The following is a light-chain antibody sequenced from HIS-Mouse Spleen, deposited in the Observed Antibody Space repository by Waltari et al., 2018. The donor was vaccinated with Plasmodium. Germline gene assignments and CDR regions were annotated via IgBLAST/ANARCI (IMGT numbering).Light chain of an antibody. CDR1: SSDVGGYNS. CDR3: SSDAGSNNLV. J-gene: IGLJ2*01. V-gene: IGLV2-8*01. CDR2: EVS. Sequence: QSALTQPPSASGSPGQSVTISCTGTSSDVGGYNSVPWYQRHPGKAPKLMIYEVSKRAAGGPDRFSGSKSGNTAAVTVSGLQAEDEAEYYCSSDAGSNNLVFGGGTKLTVL.